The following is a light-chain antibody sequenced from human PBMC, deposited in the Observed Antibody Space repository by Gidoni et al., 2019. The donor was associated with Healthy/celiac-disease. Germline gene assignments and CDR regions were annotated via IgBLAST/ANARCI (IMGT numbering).Light chain of an antibody. J-gene: IGLJ2*01. CDR3: SSYTSSSVV. CDR2: DVS. V-gene: IGLV2-14*01. Sequence: QSDLTQPASVSASPGQSITISCTGTSSDVGGYNYVSWYQQHPGKATKLMIYDVSNRPSGVSSRFSGSKSGNTASLTISGLQAEDEADYYCSSYTSSSVVFGGGTKLTVL. CDR1: SSDVGGYNY.